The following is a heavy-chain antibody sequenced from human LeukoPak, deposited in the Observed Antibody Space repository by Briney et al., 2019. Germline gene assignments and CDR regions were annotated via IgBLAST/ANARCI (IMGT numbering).Heavy chain of an antibody. CDR1: GFTFSSYA. Sequence: PGGXLRLSCAASGFTFSSYAMSWVRQAPGKGLEWVSAISGSGGSTYYADSVKGGFTISRDNSKSTLYMQMNSLRAEDTAVYYCAKRILPGYAALVGFDYWGQGTLVTVSS. D-gene: IGHD3-9*01. CDR3: AKRILPGYAALVGFDY. J-gene: IGHJ4*02. V-gene: IGHV3-23*01. CDR2: ISGSGGST.